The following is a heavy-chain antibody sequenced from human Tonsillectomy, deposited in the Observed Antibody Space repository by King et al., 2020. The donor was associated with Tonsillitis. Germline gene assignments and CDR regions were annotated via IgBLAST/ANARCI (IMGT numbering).Heavy chain of an antibody. Sequence: QLVQSGADVKKPGASVKVSCKASGYTFTGYSIHWVRQAPGQGLQWMGRMDPNSGNTGYAQKFQGRVTMTRNTSIRTAYMELTSLRSEDTAVYYCARANYGDYVSWYFDLWGRGTLVTVSS. V-gene: IGHV1-8*02. CDR1: GYTFTGYS. CDR2: MDPNSGNT. D-gene: IGHD4-17*01. CDR3: ARANYGDYVSWYFDL. J-gene: IGHJ2*01.